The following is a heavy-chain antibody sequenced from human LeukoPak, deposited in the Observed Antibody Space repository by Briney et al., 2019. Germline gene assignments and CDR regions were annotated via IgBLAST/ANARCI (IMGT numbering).Heavy chain of an antibody. CDR2: INWNGGST. J-gene: IGHJ3*02. CDR1: GFTFDDYG. CDR3: ARAHLRASAFDI. Sequence: PGGSLRLSCAASGFTFDDYGMSWVRQAPGKGLEWVSGINWNGGSTGYAASVKGRFTISRDNAKNSLYLQMNSLRAEDTALYYCARAHLRASAFDIWGQGTMVTVSS. V-gene: IGHV3-20*04. D-gene: IGHD4-17*01.